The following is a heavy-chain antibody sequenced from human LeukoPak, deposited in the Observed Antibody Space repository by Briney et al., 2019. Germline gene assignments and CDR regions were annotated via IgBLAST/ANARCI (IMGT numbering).Heavy chain of an antibody. J-gene: IGHJ4*02. CDR2: MNPNSGNI. V-gene: IGHV1-8*01. D-gene: IGHD6-19*01. CDR1: GYTFTSYD. CDR3: ARGRIAVAGTLVY. Sequence: ASVKASCKASGYTFTSYDINWVRQATGQGLEWMGWMNPNSGNIGYAQKFQGRVTMTRNTSISTAYMELSSLRSEDTAVYYCARGRIAVAGTLVYWGQGTLVTVSS.